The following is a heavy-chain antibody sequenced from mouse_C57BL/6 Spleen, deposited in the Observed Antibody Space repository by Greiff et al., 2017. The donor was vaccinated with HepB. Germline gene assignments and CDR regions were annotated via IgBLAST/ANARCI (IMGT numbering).Heavy chain of an antibody. J-gene: IGHJ3*01. D-gene: IGHD2-4*01. CDR2: IDPSDSYT. V-gene: IGHV1-69*01. CDR1: GYTFTSYW. Sequence: QVQLQQSGAELVMPGASVKLSCKASGYTFTSYWMHWVKQRPGQGLEWIGEIDPSDSYTNYNQKFKGKSTLTVDKSSSTAYMQLSSLTSEDSAVDYCARPRDYDEGLAYWGQGTLVTVSA. CDR3: ARPRDYDEGLAY.